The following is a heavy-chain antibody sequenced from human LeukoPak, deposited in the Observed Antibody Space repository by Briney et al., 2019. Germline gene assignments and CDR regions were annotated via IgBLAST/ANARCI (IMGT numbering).Heavy chain of an antibody. V-gene: IGHV3-21*01. D-gene: IGHD2-15*01. Sequence: PGGSLRLSCAASGFTFSSYSMNWVRQAPGKGLEWVSSISSSSYIYYADSVKGRFTISRDNAKNSLYLQMNSLRAEDTAVYYCARVSGGYCSGGSCYYYYYMDVWGKGTTVTVSS. CDR1: GFTFSSYS. CDR3: ARVSGGYCSGGSCYYYYYMDV. CDR2: ISSSSYI. J-gene: IGHJ6*03.